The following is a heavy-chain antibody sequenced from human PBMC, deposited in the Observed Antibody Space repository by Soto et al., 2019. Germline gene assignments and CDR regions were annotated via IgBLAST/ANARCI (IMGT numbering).Heavy chain of an antibody. CDR2: IYYSGST. CDR3: ARRRDILTGWRDYYYYMDV. D-gene: IGHD3-9*01. J-gene: IGHJ6*03. Sequence: SETLSLTCTVSGGSISSYYWSWIRQPPGKGLEWIGYIYYSGSTNYNPSLKSRVTISVDTSKNPFSLKLSSVTAADTAVYYCARRRDILTGWRDYYYYMDVWGKGTTVTVSS. CDR1: GGSISSYY. V-gene: IGHV4-59*08.